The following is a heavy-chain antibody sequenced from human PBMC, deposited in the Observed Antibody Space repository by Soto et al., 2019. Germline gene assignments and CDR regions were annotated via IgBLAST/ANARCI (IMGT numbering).Heavy chain of an antibody. V-gene: IGHV3-23*01. CDR3: SKKARIQLGYCSGGSCNIDY. D-gene: IGHD2-15*01. Sequence: RRSLTLSCVAGGFTLSSYAIGWVRPAPGRGRGWVSAISGSGGSTNYANSVQGRFTISRDNCKNTMYLPMNSLRAEDTAIYSCSKKARIQLGYCSGGSCNIDYWGQGTLVTVSS. CDR2: ISGSGGST. CDR1: GFTLSSYA. J-gene: IGHJ4*02.